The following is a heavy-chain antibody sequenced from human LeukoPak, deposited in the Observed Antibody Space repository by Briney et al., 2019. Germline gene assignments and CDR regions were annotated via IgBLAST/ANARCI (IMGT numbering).Heavy chain of an antibody. J-gene: IGHJ3*02. CDR1: GFTFSSYA. Sequence: GGSLRLSCAASGFTFSSYAMSWVRQAPGKGLEWVSAINGSGGRIYYADSVKGRFTISRDNSKSTLYLQMNSLRAEDTAVYYCARAKRNGFDIWGQGTMVTVSS. CDR2: INGSGGRI. CDR3: ARAKRNGFDI. V-gene: IGHV3-23*01.